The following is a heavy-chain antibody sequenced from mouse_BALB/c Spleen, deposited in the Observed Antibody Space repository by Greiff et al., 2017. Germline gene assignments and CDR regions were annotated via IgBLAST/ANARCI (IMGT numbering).Heavy chain of an antibody. CDR2: INPSTGYT. J-gene: IGHJ4*01. CDR1: GYTFTSYW. CDR3: ARGLTGAMDY. V-gene: IGHV1-7*01. Sequence: QVQLQQPGAELAKPGASVKMSCKASGYTFTSYWMHWVKQRPGQGLEWIGYINPSTGYTEYNQKFKDKATLTADKSSSTAYMQLSSLTSEDSAVYYCARGLTGAMDYWGQGTSVTVSS. D-gene: IGHD6-1*01.